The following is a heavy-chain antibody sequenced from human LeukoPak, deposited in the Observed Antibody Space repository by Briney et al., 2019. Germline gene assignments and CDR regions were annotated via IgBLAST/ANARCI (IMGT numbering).Heavy chain of an antibody. CDR1: GYTFTSYY. CDR2: ISAYNGNT. D-gene: IGHD6-13*01. CDR3: ARAEAYSSSWYRPNYYYYGMDV. Sequence: GASVKVSCKASGYTFTSYYMHWVRQAPGQGLEWMGWISAYNGNTNYAQKLQGRVTMTTDTSTSTAYMELRSLRSDDTAVYYCARAEAYSSSWYRPNYYYYGMDVWGKGTTVTVSS. V-gene: IGHV1-18*04. J-gene: IGHJ6*04.